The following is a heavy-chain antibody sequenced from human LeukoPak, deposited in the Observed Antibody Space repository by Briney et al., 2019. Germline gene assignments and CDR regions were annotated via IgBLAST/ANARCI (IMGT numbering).Heavy chain of an antibody. CDR3: ARSYSNYLSGYGV. CDR1: GDSITTTNYY. V-gene: IGHV4-39*07. D-gene: IGHD4-11*01. CDR2: IFYSGST. Sequence: SETLSLTCTVSGDSITTTNYYWGWIRQPPGKGLEWIGNIFYSGSTYYSPSLKSRVTISVDTSKNQFSLKLSSVTAADTAVYYCARSYSNYLSGYGVWGKGTTVTVSS. J-gene: IGHJ6*04.